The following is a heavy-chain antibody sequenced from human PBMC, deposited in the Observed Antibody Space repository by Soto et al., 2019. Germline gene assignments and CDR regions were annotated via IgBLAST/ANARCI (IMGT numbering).Heavy chain of an antibody. V-gene: IGHV3-7*01. CDR3: VRARIDV. CDR2: INPDGSEK. J-gene: IGHJ2*01. CDR1: GFIFSAYW. Sequence: EVQLVESGGGLVQPGGSLRLSCAASGFIFSAYWMTWVRQAPGKGLEWVANINPDGSEKYCVDSVKGRFTISRDNVKNSLFLQVNNLRAEDTALYYCVRARIDVWGRGTLVTVSS.